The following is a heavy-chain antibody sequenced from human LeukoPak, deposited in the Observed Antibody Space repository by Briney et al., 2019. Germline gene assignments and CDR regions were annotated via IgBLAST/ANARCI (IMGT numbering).Heavy chain of an antibody. CDR3: ARRAGEYSHPYDY. CDR2: IYVGGTT. V-gene: IGHV3-53*01. D-gene: IGHD4-17*01. J-gene: IGHJ4*02. CDR1: GVTVTSNY. Sequence: GGSLRLSSAASGVTVTSNYMSWVRQAPGMGLEWVSVIYVGGTTYYSDSVKGRFTISRDNSKNTLYLQMNSLRAEDTAVYYCARRAGEYSHPYDYWGQGTLVTVSS.